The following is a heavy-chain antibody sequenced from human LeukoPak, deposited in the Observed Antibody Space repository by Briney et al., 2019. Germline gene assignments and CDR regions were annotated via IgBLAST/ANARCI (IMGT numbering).Heavy chain of an antibody. CDR1: GFTFGTYA. CDR2: ISSTGFST. D-gene: IGHD2-21*02. CDR3: AKDWQRQDPCGGDCLDY. V-gene: IGHV3-23*01. Sequence: GGSLRLSCAASGFTFGTYAMSWVRQPPGKGLEWVSSISSTGFSTYYVDSVEGRFTVSRDNSKNTLYLQMNSLRAEDTAIYYCAKDWQRQDPCGGDCLDYWGQGTLVTVSS. J-gene: IGHJ4*02.